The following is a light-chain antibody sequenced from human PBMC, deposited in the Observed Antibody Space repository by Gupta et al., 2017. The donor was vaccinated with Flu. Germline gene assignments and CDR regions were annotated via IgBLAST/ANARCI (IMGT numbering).Light chain of an antibody. V-gene: IGKV3-15*01. Sequence: PATLSVSPGERATLSCRASQSVSSNLAWYLQKPGQAPRLLISGASTRATGIPARFSGSGSGTEFTLTISSLQSEDSAVYYCQQYNDWPRTFGQGTKLEIK. CDR3: QQYNDWPRT. J-gene: IGKJ2*01. CDR1: QSVSSN. CDR2: GAS.